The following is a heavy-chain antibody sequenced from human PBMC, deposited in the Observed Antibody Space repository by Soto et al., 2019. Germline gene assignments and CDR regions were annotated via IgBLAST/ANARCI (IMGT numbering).Heavy chain of an antibody. CDR2: INAGNGNT. J-gene: IGHJ4*02. CDR3: ARDRLGISRFDY. D-gene: IGHD1-20*01. Sequence: ASVKVSCKASGYTFTSYAMHWVRQAPGQRLEWMGWINAGNGNTKYSQKFQGRVTITRDTSASTAYMELSSLRSEDTAVYYCARDRLGISRFDYWGQGTLVTVSS. CDR1: GYTFTSYA. V-gene: IGHV1-3*01.